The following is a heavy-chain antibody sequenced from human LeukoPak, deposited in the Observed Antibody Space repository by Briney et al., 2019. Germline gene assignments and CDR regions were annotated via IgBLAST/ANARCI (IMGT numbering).Heavy chain of an antibody. D-gene: IGHD3-3*01. J-gene: IGHJ4*02. CDR2: IGSSGSTI. CDR3: ARVEWLAYYFDY. Sequence: GGSLRLSCAASGFTFSDYYMSWIRQAPGKGLEWVSYIGSSGSTIYYADSVKGRFTISRDNAKNSLYLQMNSLRAEDTAVYYCARVEWLAYYFDYWGQGTLVTVSS. CDR1: GFTFSDYY. V-gene: IGHV3-11*04.